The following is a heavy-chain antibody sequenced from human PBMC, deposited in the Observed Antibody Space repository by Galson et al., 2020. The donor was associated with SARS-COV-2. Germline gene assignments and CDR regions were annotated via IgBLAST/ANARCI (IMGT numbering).Heavy chain of an antibody. Sequence: SETLSLTCTVSGGSISSYYWSWIRQPPGKGLEWIGYIYHSGSTNYNPSLKSRVTISVDTSKNQFSLKLSSVTAADTAVYYCAREGYSSSWYNGAFDYWGQGTLVTVSS. J-gene: IGHJ4*02. CDR2: IYHSGST. D-gene: IGHD6-13*01. CDR3: AREGYSSSWYNGAFDY. CDR1: GGSISSYY. V-gene: IGHV4-59*01.